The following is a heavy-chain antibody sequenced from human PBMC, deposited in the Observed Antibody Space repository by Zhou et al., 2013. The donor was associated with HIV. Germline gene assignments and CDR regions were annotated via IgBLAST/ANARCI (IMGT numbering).Heavy chain of an antibody. CDR3: ARARYYYGSGSYYPFDY. CDR1: GGTISSYA. V-gene: IGHV1-2*02. CDR2: INPNSGGT. J-gene: IGHJ4*02. D-gene: IGHD3-10*01. Sequence: QVQLVQSGAEVKKPGSSVKVSCKASGGTISSYAFSWVRQAPGQGLEWMGWINPNSGGTNYAQKFQGRVTMTRDTSISTAYMELSRLRSDDTAVYYCARARYYYGSGSYYPFDYWGQGTLVTVSS.